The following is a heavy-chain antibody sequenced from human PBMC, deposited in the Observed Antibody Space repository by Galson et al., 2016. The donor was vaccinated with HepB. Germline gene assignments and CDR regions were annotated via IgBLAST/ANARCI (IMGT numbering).Heavy chain of an antibody. CDR1: GGSISRSAYY. Sequence: SETLSLTCTVSGGSISRSAYYWGWIRQPPGKGLEWIGSIYYSGTTYYNPSLKSRVTISVDTSKNQISLQLNSVTPEDTAVYYCARAEANWDGGGDNWFDPWGQGTLVTVSS. CDR2: IYYSGTT. J-gene: IGHJ5*02. D-gene: IGHD6-25*01. CDR3: ARAEANWDGGGDNWFDP. V-gene: IGHV4-39*01.